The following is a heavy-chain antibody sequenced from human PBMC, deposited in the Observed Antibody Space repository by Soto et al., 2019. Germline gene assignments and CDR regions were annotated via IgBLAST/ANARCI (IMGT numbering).Heavy chain of an antibody. V-gene: IGHV3-23*01. CDR2: LDGAGGST. CDR1: GFTFSDYA. Sequence: GGSLRLSCLASGFTFSDYAMTWVRHVPGRGLEWVASLDGAGGSTYYADSVRGRFTISRDNSQNTLFLQMKRLTVDDTAIYYCTAPRDEYGSGVSWFTYGMDIWGQGTTVTVSS. D-gene: IGHD3-10*01. J-gene: IGHJ6*02. CDR3: TAPRDEYGSGVSWFTYGMDI.